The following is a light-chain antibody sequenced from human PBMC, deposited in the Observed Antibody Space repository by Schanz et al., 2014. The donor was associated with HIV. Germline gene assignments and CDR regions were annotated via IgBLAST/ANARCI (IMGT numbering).Light chain of an antibody. CDR2: SNN. Sequence: QSVLTQPPSVSGAPGQRVTISCAGSSSNIGAGYDVHWYQQLPGTAPKLLIYSNNNRPSGVPDRFSGSKSGTSASLAITGLQAEDEADYYCAAWDDGLSGRVFGGGTKLTVL. V-gene: IGLV1-40*01. J-gene: IGLJ2*01. CDR1: SSNIGAGYD. CDR3: AAWDDGLSGRV.